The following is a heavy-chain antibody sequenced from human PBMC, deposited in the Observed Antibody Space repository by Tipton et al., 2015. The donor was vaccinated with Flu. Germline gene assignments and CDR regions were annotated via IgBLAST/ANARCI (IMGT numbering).Heavy chain of an antibody. Sequence: TLSLTCTVSGGSISSGDYYWSWIRQPPGKGLEWIGYIYYSGSTYYNPSLKSRVTISVETSKNQFSLKLSSVTAADTAVYYCARVKGLNAFDTWGQGTMVTVSS. CDR1: GGSISSGDYY. V-gene: IGHV4-30-4*01. CDR2: IYYSGST. CDR3: ARVKGLNAFDT. J-gene: IGHJ3*02.